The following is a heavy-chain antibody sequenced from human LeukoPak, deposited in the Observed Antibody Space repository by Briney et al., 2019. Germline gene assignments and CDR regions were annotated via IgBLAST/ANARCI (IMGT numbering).Heavy chain of an antibody. Sequence: SVKVSCKASGGTFSSYAISWVRQAPGEGLEWMGGIIPIFGTANYAQKFQGRVTITADESTSTAYMELSSLRSEGTAVYYCERVARGYSGYDYPSWFDYWGQGTLVTVSS. D-gene: IGHD5-12*01. CDR3: ERVARGYSGYDYPSWFDY. CDR1: GGTFSSYA. V-gene: IGHV1-69*13. J-gene: IGHJ4*02. CDR2: IIPIFGTA.